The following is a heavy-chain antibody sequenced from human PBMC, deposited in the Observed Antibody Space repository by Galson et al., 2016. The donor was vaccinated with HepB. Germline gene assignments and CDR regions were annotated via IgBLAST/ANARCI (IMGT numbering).Heavy chain of an antibody. Sequence: SVKVSCKASGYSFISYGISWVRQAPGQGLEWMGWISAHNGATNHAQKFQARVTMTTDTFTSTAYMELRGLRSDDTAVYYRWRDVVIVPASILNQYYGMDVWGQGTTVTVSS. CDR2: ISAHNGAT. V-gene: IGHV1-18*01. CDR3: WRDVVIVPASILNQYYGMDV. CDR1: GYSFISYG. D-gene: IGHD2-2*01. J-gene: IGHJ6*02.